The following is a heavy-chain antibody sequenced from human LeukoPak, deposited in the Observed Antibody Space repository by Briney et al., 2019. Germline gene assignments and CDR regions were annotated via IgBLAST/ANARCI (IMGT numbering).Heavy chain of an antibody. D-gene: IGHD1-26*01. V-gene: IGHV4-34*01. CDR3: ARGNSGSHWGDHYFYMDV. CDR2: ITHNGGT. Sequence: SETLSLTCAVYGGSFRGYFWGWVRQTPGKGLQWLGEITHNGGTNYMPSLSGRVSVFQDVSKNQFSLKLSSVTAADTGVYYCARGNSGSHWGDHYFYMDVWGKGTTVIVSS. CDR1: GGSFRGYF. J-gene: IGHJ6*03.